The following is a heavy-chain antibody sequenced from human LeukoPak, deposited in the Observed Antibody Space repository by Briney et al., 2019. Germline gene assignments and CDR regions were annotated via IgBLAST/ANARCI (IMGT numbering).Heavy chain of an antibody. CDR2: ISSSSSYI. CDR3: ARDLFSSGYNYFDY. J-gene: IGHJ4*02. CDR1: GFTFSSYS. V-gene: IGHV3-21*01. D-gene: IGHD3-22*01. Sequence: GGSLRLXCAASGFTFSSYSMNWVRQAPGKGLEWVSSISSSSSYIYYADSVKGRFTISRDNAKNSLYLQMNSLRAEDTAVYYCARDLFSSGYNYFDYWGQGTLVTVSS.